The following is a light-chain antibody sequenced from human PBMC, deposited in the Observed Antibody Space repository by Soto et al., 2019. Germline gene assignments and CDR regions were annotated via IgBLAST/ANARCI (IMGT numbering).Light chain of an antibody. CDR2: GAS. J-gene: IGKJ2*01. CDR1: QSVSGNS. V-gene: IGKV3-20*01. CDR3: QQYGSSPYT. Sequence: EIVLTQSPGTLSLSPGERATLSCRASQSVSGNSLAWYQQRPGRAPRLLFYGASSRATGVPDRFSGSGSGTDFTLIITRLEPEDFAVYFCQQYGSSPYTFGQGAKLETK.